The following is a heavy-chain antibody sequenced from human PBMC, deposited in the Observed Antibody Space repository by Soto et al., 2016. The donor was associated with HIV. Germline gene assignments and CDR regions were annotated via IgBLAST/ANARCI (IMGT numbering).Heavy chain of an antibody. Sequence: QVQVVQSGAEVKKPGASVKVSCRASGYTFTGYYMRWVRQAPGQGLEWMGWIDPNSGDTKFAQKFQGRVTVTRDTSISTTYMELSRLRSDDTAVYYCARVSGYCSGGNCYPXNWGQGTLVTVSS. D-gene: IGHD2-15*01. V-gene: IGHV1-2*02. CDR2: IDPNSGDT. CDR3: ARVSGYCSGGNCYPXN. J-gene: IGHJ4*02. CDR1: GYTFTGYY.